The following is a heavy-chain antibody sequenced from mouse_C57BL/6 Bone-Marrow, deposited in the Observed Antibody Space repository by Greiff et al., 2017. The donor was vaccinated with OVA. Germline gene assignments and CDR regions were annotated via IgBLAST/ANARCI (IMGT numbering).Heavy chain of an antibody. V-gene: IGHV5-16*01. CDR2: ITYDGSST. D-gene: IGHD3-2*02. Sequence: EVKLVESEGGLVQPGSSMKLSCTASGFTFSDYYMAWVRQVPEKGLEWVANITYDGSSTYYLDSLKSRFIISRDNAKNILYLQMSSLKSEDTATYYGARDPAQATWNYAMDYWGQGTSVTVSS. J-gene: IGHJ4*01. CDR1: GFTFSDYY. CDR3: ARDPAQATWNYAMDY.